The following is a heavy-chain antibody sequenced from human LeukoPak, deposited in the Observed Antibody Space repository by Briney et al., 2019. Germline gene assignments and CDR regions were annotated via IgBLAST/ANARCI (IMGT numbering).Heavy chain of an antibody. V-gene: IGHV1-46*01. Sequence: GASVKVSCKASGYTFTSYFMHWVRQAPGQGLEWMAIINPSGGSTTYAQNFQGRVTMTWDTSTSTVYMELSSLRSEDTAVYYCARGCSGGSCYLIDFWGQGTLVTVSS. J-gene: IGHJ4*02. D-gene: IGHD2-15*01. CDR3: ARGCSGGSCYLIDF. CDR2: INPSGGST. CDR1: GYTFTSYF.